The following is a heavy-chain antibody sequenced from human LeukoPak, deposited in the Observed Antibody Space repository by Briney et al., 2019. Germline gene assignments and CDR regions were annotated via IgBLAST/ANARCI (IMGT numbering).Heavy chain of an antibody. J-gene: IGHJ4*02. CDR1: GFTFSDYW. Sequence: GGSLRLSCAASGFTFSDYWMSWVRQAPGKGLEWVANIRQDGSDKQYVDSIKGRFTISRDNAKNTLYLQMDSLRVEDTAIYYCAKFSRVQSSFWGQGTLVTVSS. V-gene: IGHV3-7*01. CDR2: IRQDGSDK. D-gene: IGHD4/OR15-4a*01. CDR3: AKFSRVQSSF.